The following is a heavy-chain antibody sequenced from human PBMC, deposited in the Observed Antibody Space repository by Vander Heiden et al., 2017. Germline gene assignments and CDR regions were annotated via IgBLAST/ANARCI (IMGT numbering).Heavy chain of an antibody. Sequence: EVQLVESGGGLVKPGGSLRLSCAASGFTFSSYSMNWVRQAPGKGLEWVSSISSSSSYIYYADSVKGRFTISRDNAKNSLYLQMNSLRAEDTAVYYCAREGGYSYGYPFDYWGQGTLVTVSS. V-gene: IGHV3-21*01. J-gene: IGHJ4*02. D-gene: IGHD5-18*01. CDR1: GFTFSSYS. CDR2: ISSSSSYI. CDR3: AREGGYSYGYPFDY.